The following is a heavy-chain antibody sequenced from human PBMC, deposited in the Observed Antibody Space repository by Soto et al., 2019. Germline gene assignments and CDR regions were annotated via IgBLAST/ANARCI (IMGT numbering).Heavy chain of an antibody. CDR1: GGSISSGGYY. CDR3: ARNSELASSDFWSGYYILDY. D-gene: IGHD3-3*01. CDR2: IYYSGST. Sequence: PSETLSLTCTVSGGSISSGGYYWSWIRQHPGKGLEWIGYIYYSGSTYYNPSLKSRVTISVDTSKNQFSLKLSSVTAADTAVYYCARNSELASSDFWSGYYILDYWGPGTLVTVSS. J-gene: IGHJ4*02. V-gene: IGHV4-31*02.